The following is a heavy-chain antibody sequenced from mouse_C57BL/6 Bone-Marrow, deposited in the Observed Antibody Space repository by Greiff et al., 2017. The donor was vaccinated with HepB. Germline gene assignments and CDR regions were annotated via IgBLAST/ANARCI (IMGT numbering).Heavy chain of an antibody. V-gene: IGHV1-42*01. CDR1: GYSFTGYY. Sequence: EVKLQQSGPELVKPGASVKISCKASGYSFTGYYMNWVKQSPEKSLEWIGEINPSTGGTTYNQKFKAKATLTVDKSSSTAYMQLKSLTSEDSAVYYCANYGSSFRGSFDYWGQGTTLTVSS. CDR3: ANYGSSFRGSFDY. D-gene: IGHD1-1*01. CDR2: INPSTGGT. J-gene: IGHJ2*01.